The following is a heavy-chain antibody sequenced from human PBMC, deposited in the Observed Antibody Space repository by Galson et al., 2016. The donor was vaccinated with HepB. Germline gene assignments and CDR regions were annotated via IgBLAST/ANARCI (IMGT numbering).Heavy chain of an antibody. D-gene: IGHD6-19*01. J-gene: IGHJ6*02. CDR2: IKVYNGDT. CDR1: GYTFTNYA. Sequence: SVKVSCKASGYTFTNYALNWVRQAPGQGLEWMGWIKVYNGDTEYAQKVQARVTLTTDTSTTTAYIELRGLMSDDTAIYYCARGEAYSSVWSEMYDYSGMDVWGQGTTVTVSS. V-gene: IGHV1-18*01. CDR3: ARGEAYSSVWSEMYDYSGMDV.